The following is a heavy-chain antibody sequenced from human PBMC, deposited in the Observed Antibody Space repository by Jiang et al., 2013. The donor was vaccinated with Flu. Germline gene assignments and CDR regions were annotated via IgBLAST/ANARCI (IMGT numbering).Heavy chain of an antibody. CDR3: ARRRYCTNGVCYNPPYYFDY. CDR1: GGSISSSSYY. J-gene: IGHJ4*02. D-gene: IGHD2-8*01. V-gene: IGHV4-39*01. CDR2: IYYSGST. Sequence: SGGSISSSSYYWGWIRQPPGKGLEWIGSIYYSGSTYYNPSLKSRVTISVDTSKNQFSLKLSSVTAADTAVYYCARRRYCTNGVCYNPPYYFDYWGQGTLVTVSS.